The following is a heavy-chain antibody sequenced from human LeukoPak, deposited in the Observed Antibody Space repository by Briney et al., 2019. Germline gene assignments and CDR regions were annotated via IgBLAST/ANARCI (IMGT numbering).Heavy chain of an antibody. J-gene: IGHJ4*02. CDR2: ISSSSSTI. Sequence: PGGSLRLSCAASGFTFSSYSMNWVRQAPGKGLEWVSFISSSSSTIYYADHVKGRFTISRDNAKNSLYLQMNSLRAEDTAVYYCARDRGGSYSAIDYWGQGTLVTVSS. CDR3: ARDRGGSYSAIDY. D-gene: IGHD1-26*01. V-gene: IGHV3-48*04. CDR1: GFTFSSYS.